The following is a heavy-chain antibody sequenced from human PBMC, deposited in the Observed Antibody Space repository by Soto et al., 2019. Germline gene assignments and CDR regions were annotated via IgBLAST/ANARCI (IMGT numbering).Heavy chain of an antibody. Sequence: EVQLLESGGGLVQPGGSLRLSCAASGFTFSSYAMSWVRQAPGKGLEWVSAISGSGGSTYYADSVKGRFTISRDNSKNPRYLQMNSLRDEDTAVYYCAKPDSTRSGEFDYWCQGTLVTVSS. CDR3: AKPDSTRSGEFDY. CDR2: ISGSGGST. V-gene: IGHV3-23*01. CDR1: GFTFSSYA. J-gene: IGHJ4*02. D-gene: IGHD7-27*01.